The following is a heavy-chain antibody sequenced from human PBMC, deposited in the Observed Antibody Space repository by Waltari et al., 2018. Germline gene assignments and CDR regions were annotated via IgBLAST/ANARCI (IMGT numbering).Heavy chain of an antibody. CDR3: ARGRGSGSYTSATFDY. CDR2: INAGNGNT. Sequence: QLVQSGAEVKKPGASVKVSCKASGYTFTSYAMHWVRQAPGQRLEWMGWINAGNGNTKYSQKFQGRVTITRDTSASTAYMELSSLRSEDTAVYYCARGRGSGSYTSATFDYWGQGTLVTVSS. D-gene: IGHD3-10*01. V-gene: IGHV1-3*01. CDR1: GYTFTSYA. J-gene: IGHJ4*02.